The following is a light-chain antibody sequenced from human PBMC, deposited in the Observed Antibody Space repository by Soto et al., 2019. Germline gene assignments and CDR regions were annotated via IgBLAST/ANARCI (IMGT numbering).Light chain of an antibody. CDR3: QQYNNWLFT. J-gene: IGKJ2*01. CDR1: QSVSSN. CDR2: GAS. Sequence: EIVMTQSPATLSVSPGERATLSCSASQSVSSNLAWYQQKPGQAPRLLIYGASTRATGIPARLSGSGSGTEFTPTISSLQSEDCAVYYCQQYNNWLFTFGHGTKLAIK. V-gene: IGKV3-15*01.